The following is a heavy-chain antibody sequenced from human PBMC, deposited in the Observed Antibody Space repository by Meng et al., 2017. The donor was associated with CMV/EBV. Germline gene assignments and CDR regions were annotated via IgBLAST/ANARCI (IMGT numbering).Heavy chain of an antibody. D-gene: IGHD3-22*01. CDR2: IYYSGSN. V-gene: IGHV4-39*07. CDR3: ARDTWWEPVTMKQRVDY. J-gene: IGHJ4*02. CDR1: ISGSSYC. Sequence: ISGSSYCWGWIRQRRGKRLEWIGSIYYSGSNYYKPSLKSRVTISVGTSKNQFSLKLSSVTAADTAVYYCARDTWWEPVTMKQRVDYWGQGTLVTVSS.